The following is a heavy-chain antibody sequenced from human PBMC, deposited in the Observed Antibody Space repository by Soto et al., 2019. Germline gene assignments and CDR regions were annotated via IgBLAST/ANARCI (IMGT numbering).Heavy chain of an antibody. J-gene: IGHJ4*02. CDR1: GFSFNTYG. Sequence: PGGSLRLSCAASGFSFNTYGMHWVRQAPGKGLEWVALTSYDGNNEYYTDSVKGRFTISRDNSKNTLFLQMNSPRPEDTAVYYCAKDKGVFNWATSYFDYWGQGALVTAPQ. D-gene: IGHD1-1*01. V-gene: IGHV3-30*18. CDR2: TSYDGNNE. CDR3: AKDKGVFNWATSYFDY.